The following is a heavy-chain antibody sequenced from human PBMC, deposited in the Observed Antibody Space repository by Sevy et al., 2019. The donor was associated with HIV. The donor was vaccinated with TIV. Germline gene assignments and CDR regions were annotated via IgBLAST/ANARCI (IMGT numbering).Heavy chain of an antibody. J-gene: IGHJ4*02. D-gene: IGHD1-26*01. V-gene: IGHV4-59*08. CDR1: GGSITSLY. CDR3: AGENAWGRGYS. CDR2: IYYNGHI. Sequence: SETLSLTCTVSGGSITSLYWNWIRQPPGKGLEWIANIYYNGHINYNPSLKSRFTLSLDTSKNQFSLRLRSVTAADTAMYYCAGENAWGRGYSWGQGTLVTVSS.